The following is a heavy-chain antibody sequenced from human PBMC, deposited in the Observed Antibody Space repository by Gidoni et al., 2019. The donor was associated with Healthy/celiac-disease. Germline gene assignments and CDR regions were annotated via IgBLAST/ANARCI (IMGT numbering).Heavy chain of an antibody. Sequence: EVQLVQSGAEVTKPGESLKISCKGSGYSFTSYWLGWVRQMPGKGLEWMGIIYPGDSDTRYSPSFQGQVTISADKSISTAYLQWSSLKASDTAMYYCARQHLGDDFWSGYFGGNNWFDPWGQGTLVTVSS. CDR3: ARQHLGDDFWSGYFGGNNWFDP. V-gene: IGHV5-51*01. CDR1: GYSFTSYW. CDR2: IYPGDSDT. J-gene: IGHJ5*02. D-gene: IGHD3-3*01.